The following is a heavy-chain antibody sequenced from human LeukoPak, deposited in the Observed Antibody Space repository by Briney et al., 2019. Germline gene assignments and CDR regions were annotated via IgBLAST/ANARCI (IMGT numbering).Heavy chain of an antibody. CDR1: GGSISGYY. Sequence: SETLSLTCTVSGGSISGYYWSWIRQPPGKGMEYIGHIYYSGNTDYNPSLKSRVTMSVDTSKNEFSLKLSSVTAADTAVYYCARYASSSLRAGYYYYMDVWGKGTTVTVSS. CDR2: IYYSGNT. CDR3: ARYASSSLRAGYYYYMDV. J-gene: IGHJ6*03. V-gene: IGHV4-59*01. D-gene: IGHD6-6*01.